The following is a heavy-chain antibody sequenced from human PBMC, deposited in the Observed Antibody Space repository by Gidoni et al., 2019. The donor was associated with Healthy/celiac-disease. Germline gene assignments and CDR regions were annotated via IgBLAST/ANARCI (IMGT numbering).Heavy chain of an antibody. CDR3: AKDSERYWDRGVDAFDI. J-gene: IGHJ3*02. Sequence: EVLLLESGVGLVHRGGSLTRSCAASGFTFSIYPMSWVRQAPGKGLEWVSAISGSGGSTYYADSVKGRFTISRDNSKNTLYLQMNSLRAEDTAVYYCAKDSERYWDRGVDAFDIWGQGTMVTVSS. CDR2: ISGSGGST. CDR1: GFTFSIYP. V-gene: IGHV3-23*01. D-gene: IGHD1-26*01.